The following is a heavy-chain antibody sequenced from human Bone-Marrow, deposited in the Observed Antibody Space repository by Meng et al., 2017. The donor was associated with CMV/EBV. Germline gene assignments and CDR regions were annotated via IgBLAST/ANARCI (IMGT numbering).Heavy chain of an antibody. J-gene: IGHJ4*02. D-gene: IGHD1-26*01. CDR3: ARDRIVGATRQFDY. CDR1: GYTFKNYA. V-gene: IGHV1-69*10. Sequence: SVKVSCKTAGYTFKNYANNWLRQAPGQGLEWMGGIIPILGIANYAQKSQGRVTITADKSTSTAYMELSSLRSEDTAVYYCARDRIVGATRQFDYLGQGTLVTVSS. CDR2: IIPILGIA.